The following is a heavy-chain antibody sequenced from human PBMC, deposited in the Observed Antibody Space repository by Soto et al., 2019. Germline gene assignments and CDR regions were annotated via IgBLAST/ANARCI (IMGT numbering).Heavy chain of an antibody. V-gene: IGHV4-31*03. CDR2: IYYSGST. CDR1: GGSISSGGYY. J-gene: IGHJ5*02. CDR3: ARTAKLEGWFDP. Sequence: LSLTCTVSGGSISSGGYYWSWIRQHPGKGLEWIGYIYYSGSTYYNPSLKSRVTISVDTSKNQFSLKLSSVTAADTAVYYCARTAKLEGWFDPCGQGTLVTVSS. D-gene: IGHD1-1*01.